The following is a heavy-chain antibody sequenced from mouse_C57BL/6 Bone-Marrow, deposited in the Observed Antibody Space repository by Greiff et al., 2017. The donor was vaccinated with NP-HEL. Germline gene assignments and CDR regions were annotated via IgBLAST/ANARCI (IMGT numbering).Heavy chain of an antibody. CDR3: TTYGDWYFDV. D-gene: IGHD1-1*02. CDR1: GFNIKDDY. V-gene: IGHV14-4*01. CDR2: IDPENGDT. J-gene: IGHJ1*03. Sequence: VQLKQSGAELVRPGASVKLSCTASGFNIKDDYMHWVKQRPEQGLEWIGWIDPENGDTEYASKFQGKATITADSSSNTAYLQLSSLTSEDTAVYYCTTYGDWYFDVWGTGTTVTVSS.